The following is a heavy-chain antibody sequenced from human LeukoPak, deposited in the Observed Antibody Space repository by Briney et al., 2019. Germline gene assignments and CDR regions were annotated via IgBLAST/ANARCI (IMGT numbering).Heavy chain of an antibody. CDR3: ARGRIVEYGAYYGSGSQRYFDY. D-gene: IGHD3-10*01. Sequence: GGSLRLSCAASGFTVSSNYMSWVRQAPGKGLEWVSVIYSGGSTYYADSVKGRFTISRDSSKNTLYLQMNSLSAEDTAVYYCARGRIVEYGAYYGSGSQRYFDYWGQGTLVTISS. CDR1: GFTVSSNY. J-gene: IGHJ4*02. V-gene: IGHV3-66*01. CDR2: IYSGGST.